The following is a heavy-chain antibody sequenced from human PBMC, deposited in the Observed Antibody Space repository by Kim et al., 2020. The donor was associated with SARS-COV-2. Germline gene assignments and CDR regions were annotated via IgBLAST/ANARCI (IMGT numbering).Heavy chain of an antibody. CDR1: GFSFNDYY. Sequence: GGSLRLSCAASGFSFNDYYMRWIRQAPGKGLEWLSYISSSGTTIYNADSVRGRLTISRDNAKNSLYLHMNSLRVEDTAVYYCARGGYCTNGVCYGSFYYGMDVWGQGTTVTVSS. J-gene: IGHJ6*02. CDR3: ARGGYCTNGVCYGSFYYGMDV. D-gene: IGHD2-8*01. CDR2: ISSSGTTI. V-gene: IGHV3-11*01.